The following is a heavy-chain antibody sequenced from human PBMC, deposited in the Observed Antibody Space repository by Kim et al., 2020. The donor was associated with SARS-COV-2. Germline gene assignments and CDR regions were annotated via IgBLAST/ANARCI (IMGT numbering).Heavy chain of an antibody. J-gene: IGHJ4*02. V-gene: IGHV1-18*04. Sequence: ASVKVSCKASGYTFTSYGISWVRQAPGQGLEWMGWISAYNGNTNYAQKLQGRVTMTTDTSTSTAYMELRSLRSDDTAVYYCARDARIRYFDWLSTFDYWGQGTLVTVSS. CDR2: ISAYNGNT. CDR3: ARDARIRYFDWLSTFDY. CDR1: GYTFTSYG. D-gene: IGHD3-9*01.